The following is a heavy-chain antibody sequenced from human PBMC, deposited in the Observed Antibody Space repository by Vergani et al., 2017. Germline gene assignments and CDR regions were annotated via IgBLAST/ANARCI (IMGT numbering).Heavy chain of an antibody. Sequence: EVQLVESGGGLEQPGWSLRLSCRASGFTFTDYGISWVRQAPGKGLEWVGFVRNKEDGGTPEHAASVKGRFTISRDNSQTTVFLQMNSLRADDSAVYYCTKARQYDSDNFHDSWGQGALVTVAS. CDR1: GFTFTDYG. CDR2: VRNKEDGGTP. CDR3: TKARQYDSDNFHDS. J-gene: IGHJ1*01. D-gene: IGHD3-22*01. V-gene: IGHV3-49*04.